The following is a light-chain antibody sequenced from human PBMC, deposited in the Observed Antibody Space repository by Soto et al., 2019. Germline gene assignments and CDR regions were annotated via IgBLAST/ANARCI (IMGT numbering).Light chain of an antibody. CDR1: SSNIGSNT. CDR2: SNN. Sequence: QPVLTQPPSASGTPGQRVTISCSGSSSNIGSNTVSWYQQLPQRAPKLLIFSNNQRPSGVPDRFSGSKSGTSASLAIGGLQSEDEADYYCATWADGLNSYVFGTGTKLTVL. J-gene: IGLJ1*01. CDR3: ATWADGLNSYV. V-gene: IGLV1-44*01.